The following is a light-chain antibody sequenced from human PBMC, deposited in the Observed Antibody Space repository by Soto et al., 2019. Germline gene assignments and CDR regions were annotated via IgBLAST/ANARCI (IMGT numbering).Light chain of an antibody. CDR1: QSVSSSF. V-gene: IGKV3-20*01. J-gene: IGKJ2*01. Sequence: DIVLTQSPGTLSLSPGERATFSCRASQSVSSSFLAWYQQKPGQAPRPLIYGASSRATAIPDRFSDSGYGTHFTLNLSEREPQDFAVYYWQQYYSSPRTVGERPKLDI. CDR2: GAS. CDR3: QQYYSSPRT.